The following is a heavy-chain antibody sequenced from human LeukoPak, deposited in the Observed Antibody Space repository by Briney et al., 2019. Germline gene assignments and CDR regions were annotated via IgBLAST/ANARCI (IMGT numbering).Heavy chain of an antibody. Sequence: GGSLRLSCAASGFSFNNYSMSWFCQAPGKGLEWVSIIIASSGSTFYADSVKGRFTISRDNSKNTLYLQMNSLRVEDTAVYYCAKGGYDYVEVAYFDFWGQGTLVTVSS. D-gene: IGHD5-12*01. J-gene: IGHJ4*02. V-gene: IGHV3-23*01. CDR3: AKGGYDYVEVAYFDF. CDR1: GFSFNNYS. CDR2: IIASSGST.